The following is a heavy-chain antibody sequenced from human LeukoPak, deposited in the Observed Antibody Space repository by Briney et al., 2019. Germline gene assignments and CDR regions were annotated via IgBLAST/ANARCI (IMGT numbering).Heavy chain of an antibody. V-gene: IGHV4-59*01. CDR2: IYYSGST. CDR1: GGSISSYY. Sequence: SETLSLTCTVSGGSISSYYWSWIRQPPGKEREWMGYIYYSGSTNYNPSLKRRVTISVDTSKNQFSLTLNSVTAVDTAVYYCGRDADAYAGARWFDHWGQGTLVTVSS. CDR3: GRDADAYAGARWFDH. J-gene: IGHJ5*02. D-gene: IGHD2-21*01.